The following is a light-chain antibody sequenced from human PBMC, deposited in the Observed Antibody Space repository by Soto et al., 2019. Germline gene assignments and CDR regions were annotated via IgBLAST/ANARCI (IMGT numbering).Light chain of an antibody. CDR3: QQSASIPWT. Sequence: IQLTQSPSSLSASVGDRVTVSCRSSQNIENYLNWYVQRPGKAPELLIYSTSNLKSGVPSRFRGRGSGTDFSLTITGLQSEDFATYYCQQSASIPWTFGQGTKVEIK. CDR1: QNIENY. V-gene: IGKV1-39*01. J-gene: IGKJ1*01. CDR2: STS.